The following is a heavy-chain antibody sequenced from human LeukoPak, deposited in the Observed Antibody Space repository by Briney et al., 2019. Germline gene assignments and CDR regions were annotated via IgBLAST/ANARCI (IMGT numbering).Heavy chain of an antibody. J-gene: IGHJ4*02. D-gene: IGHD3-22*01. CDR2: ISAYNGNT. Sequence: ASVKVSCKASGGTFSSYAISWVRQAPGQGLEWMGWISAYNGNTNYAQKLQGRVTMTTDTSTSTAYMELRSLRSDDTAVYYCATQIDYYDSSGYYYYFDYWGQGTLVTVSS. CDR1: GGTFSSYA. V-gene: IGHV1-18*01. CDR3: ATQIDYYDSSGYYYYFDY.